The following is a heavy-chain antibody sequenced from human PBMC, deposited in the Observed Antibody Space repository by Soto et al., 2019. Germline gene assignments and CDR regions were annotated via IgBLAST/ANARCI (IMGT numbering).Heavy chain of an antibody. J-gene: IGHJ4*02. D-gene: IGHD1-7*01. CDR2: ISANGQGI. CDR1: GFTFNNYA. CDR3: AKDRNYPRDQFHN. Sequence: LRLSCAASGFTFNNYAMSWFRQAPGKGLEWVSAISANGQGIYYADSVKGRFIISRDSSKNTVFLHMDSLTAEDTAVYYCAKDRNYPRDQFHNWGQGTLVTVSS. V-gene: IGHV3-23*01.